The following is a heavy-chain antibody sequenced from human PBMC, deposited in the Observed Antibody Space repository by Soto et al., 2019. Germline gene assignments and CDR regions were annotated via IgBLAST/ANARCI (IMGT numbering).Heavy chain of an antibody. Sequence: VRLSCAASGFAFSSYEMNWVRQAPGKGLEWVSYISSSAKTIYYADSVKGRFTISRDNAKSSLYLQMNSLRAEDAAVYYCARDRDSDTFFPYFYGMDVWGQGTTVTVSS. CDR3: ARDRDSDTFFPYFYGMDV. CDR1: GFAFSSYE. V-gene: IGHV3-48*03. CDR2: ISSSAKTI. D-gene: IGHD3-16*01. J-gene: IGHJ6*02.